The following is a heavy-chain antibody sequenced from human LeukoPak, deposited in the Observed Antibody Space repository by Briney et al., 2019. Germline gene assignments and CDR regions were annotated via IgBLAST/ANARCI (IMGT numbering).Heavy chain of an antibody. D-gene: IGHD4-23*01. CDR2: IYSSGST. CDR3: ARGDYGGNSYVEYYYYMDV. V-gene: IGHV4-61*02. Sequence: SETLSLTCTVSGGSISSGSYYWSWIRQPAGKGLEWIGRIYSSGSTNYNPSLKSRVTISVDTSKNQFSLKLSSVTAADTAVYYCARGDYGGNSYVEYYYYMDVWGKGTTVTVSS. J-gene: IGHJ6*03. CDR1: GGSISSGSYY.